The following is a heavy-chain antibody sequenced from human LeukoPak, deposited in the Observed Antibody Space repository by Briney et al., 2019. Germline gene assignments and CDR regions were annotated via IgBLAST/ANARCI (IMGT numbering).Heavy chain of an antibody. CDR1: GFSFSAAW. J-gene: IGHJ4*02. CDR3: ARDYLWFGELFGYFDY. V-gene: IGHV3-7*01. D-gene: IGHD3-10*01. CDR2: IKNDGSDK. Sequence: GGSLRLSCEASGFSFSAAWMTWVRQAPGKGLEWVATIKNDGSDKYYVDSVEGRFTISRDNSKNTLYLQMNSLRAEDTAVYYCARDYLWFGELFGYFDYWGQGTLVTVSS.